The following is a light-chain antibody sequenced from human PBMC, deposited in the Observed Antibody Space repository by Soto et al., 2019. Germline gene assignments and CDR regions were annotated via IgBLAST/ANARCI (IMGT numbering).Light chain of an antibody. Sequence: EIVMTQSPATLSVSPGDRATLSCRASQSVSSYLAWYQQKPGQAPRLLIYGTSSRATGIPDRFSGSGSGTDFTLTSSRLEPEDFAVYYCQQYGDSPWTFGQGTKVDIK. V-gene: IGKV3-20*01. J-gene: IGKJ1*01. CDR2: GTS. CDR1: QSVSSY. CDR3: QQYGDSPWT.